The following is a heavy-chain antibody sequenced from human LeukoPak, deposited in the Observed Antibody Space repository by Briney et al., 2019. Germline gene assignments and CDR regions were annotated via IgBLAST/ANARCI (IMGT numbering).Heavy chain of an antibody. CDR2: MNPNSGNT. CDR1: GYTFTSYD. J-gene: IGHJ6*02. V-gene: IGHV1-8*01. D-gene: IGHD3-10*01. CDR3: ASSVYDYYGSGSYFVPEYYYYGMDV. Sequence: ASVKVSCKASGYTFTSYDINWVRQATGQGLEWMGWMNPNSGNTGYAQKFQGRVTLTWNTSITTAYMELSSLRSEDTAVYYCASSVYDYYGSGSYFVPEYYYYGMDVWGQGTTVTVSS.